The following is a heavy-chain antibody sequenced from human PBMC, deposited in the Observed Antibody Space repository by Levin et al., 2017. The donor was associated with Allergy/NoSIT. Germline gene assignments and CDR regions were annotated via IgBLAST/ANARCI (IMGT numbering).Heavy chain of an antibody. CDR1: GFTFSDYY. CDR2: ISSSGSTI. Sequence: SCAASGFTFSDYYMSWIRQAPGKGLEWVSYISSSGSTIYYADSVKGRFTISRDNAKNSLYLQLNSLIADDTAVYYCGREGKGGEVTLREGYGMDAWGQGTTVTVSS. CDR3: GREGKGGEVTLREGYGMDA. D-gene: IGHD3-10*01. J-gene: IGHJ6*02. V-gene: IGHV3-11*01.